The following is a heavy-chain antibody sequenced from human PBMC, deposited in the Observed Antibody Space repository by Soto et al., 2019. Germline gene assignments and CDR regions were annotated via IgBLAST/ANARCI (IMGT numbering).Heavy chain of an antibody. J-gene: IGHJ4*02. CDR1: GFTFSSYG. CDR3: ARDHFLTGYYYDSSGYYESYFDY. D-gene: IGHD3-22*01. Sequence: QVQLVESGGGVVQPGRSLRLSCAASGFTFSSYGMHWVRQAPGKGLEWVAVIWYDGSNKYYADSVKGRFTISRDNSKNKLYLQMNSLRAEDTAVYYCARDHFLTGYYYDSSGYYESYFDYWGQGTLVTVSS. CDR2: IWYDGSNK. V-gene: IGHV3-33*01.